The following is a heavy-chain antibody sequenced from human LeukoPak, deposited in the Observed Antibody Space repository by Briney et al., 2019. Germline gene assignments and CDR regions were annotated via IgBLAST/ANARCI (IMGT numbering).Heavy chain of an antibody. Sequence: SETLSLTCTVSGGSISSYYWSWIRQPPGQGLEWIGYIYYSGSTNYNPSLKSRVTISVDTSKNQFSLKLSSVTAADTTVYYCARGPETPYYCYYMDVWGKGTTVTVSS. CDR2: IYYSGST. D-gene: IGHD1-14*01. J-gene: IGHJ6*03. CDR3: ARGPETPYYCYYMDV. CDR1: GGSISSYY. V-gene: IGHV4-59*01.